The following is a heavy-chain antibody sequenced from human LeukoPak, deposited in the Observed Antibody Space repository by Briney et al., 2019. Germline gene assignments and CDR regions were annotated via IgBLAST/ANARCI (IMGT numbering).Heavy chain of an antibody. D-gene: IGHD3-22*01. Sequence: SETLSLTCTVSGASISDYYWIWIRQPPGKGVEWIGYIYYSGSSNYNPSLKSRVTISVDTSKNQFSLKLSSVTAADTAVYYCARARASGYYGAADYWGQGTLVTVSS. CDR1: GASISDYY. V-gene: IGHV4-59*01. CDR3: ARARASGYYGAADY. CDR2: IYYSGSS. J-gene: IGHJ4*02.